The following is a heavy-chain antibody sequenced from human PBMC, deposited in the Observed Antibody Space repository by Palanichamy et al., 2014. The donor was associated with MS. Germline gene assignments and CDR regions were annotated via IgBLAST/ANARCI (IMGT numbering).Heavy chain of an antibody. CDR3: ARLADQPEIFYKSWNGPLDGGCDS. V-gene: IGHV1-18*04. CDR2: ISVYNGDT. CDR1: GFKFSNFG. Sequence: QIQLVQSGPEVKKPGASVRISCKASGFKFSNFGISWVRQAPGQGLEWMGWISVYNGDTHYAQTFQGRVIMTTDTSTSTAYLDLGSLRSDDTAVYYCARLADQPEIFYKSWNGPLDGGCDSWGQGTMVTVSS. J-gene: IGHJ4*02. D-gene: IGHD3/OR15-3a*01.